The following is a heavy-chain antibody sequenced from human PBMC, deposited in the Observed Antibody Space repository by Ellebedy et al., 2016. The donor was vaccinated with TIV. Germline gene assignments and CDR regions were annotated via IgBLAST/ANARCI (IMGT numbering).Heavy chain of an antibody. D-gene: IGHD2-2*01. Sequence: ESLKISCAASGFTFDDYAMHWVRQPPGKGLEWIGYIYYSGSTNYNPSLKSRVTISVDTSNNQFSLKLSSVTPADTAVYYCARVDCSSTSCYADYWGQGTLVTVSS. V-gene: IGHV4-59*01. CDR1: GFTFDDYA. J-gene: IGHJ4*02. CDR2: IYYSGST. CDR3: ARVDCSSTSCYADY.